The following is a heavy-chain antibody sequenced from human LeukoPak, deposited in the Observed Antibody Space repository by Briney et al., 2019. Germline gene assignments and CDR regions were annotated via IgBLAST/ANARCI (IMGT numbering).Heavy chain of an antibody. J-gene: IGHJ4*02. Sequence: GGSLRLSCAASGFTFSSYAMSWVRQAPGKGLEWVSAISGSGGSTYYADSVKGRFTISRDNSKNTLYLQMNSLRAEDTAVYYCAKAHYDLWSGYYRYFDYWGQGTLVTVSS. D-gene: IGHD3-3*01. V-gene: IGHV3-23*01. CDR2: ISGSGGST. CDR1: GFTFSSYA. CDR3: AKAHYDLWSGYYRYFDY.